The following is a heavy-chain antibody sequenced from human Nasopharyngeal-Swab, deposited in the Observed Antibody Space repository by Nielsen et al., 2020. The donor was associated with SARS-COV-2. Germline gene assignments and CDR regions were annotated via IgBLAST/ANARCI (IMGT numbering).Heavy chain of an antibody. Sequence: GESLKISCAASGFTFSSYWMHWVCQAPGKGLVWVSLIKSDGSTTSYADSVKGRFTISRDNAKNTLYLQMNSLRAEDTSVYYCARDLGYNWFDSWGQGTLVTVSS. J-gene: IGHJ5*01. V-gene: IGHV3-74*01. CDR3: ARDLGYNWFDS. CDR2: IKSDGSTT. CDR1: GFTFSSYW. D-gene: IGHD7-27*01.